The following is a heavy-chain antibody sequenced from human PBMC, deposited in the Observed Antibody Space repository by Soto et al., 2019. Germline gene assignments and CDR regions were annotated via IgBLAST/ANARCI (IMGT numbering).Heavy chain of an antibody. J-gene: IGHJ3*01. CDR2: VYKSQHT. V-gene: IGHV4-39*01. Sequence: PSETLSLTSRVSADSISNGHYYWGWIRQPPGNGLEWIGSVYKSQHTYYTPTLKSRLTISVDTSRNKISLKPTSVTAADTTVYYCARSGYYGHSGHCRSTFDVWGQGTLVTF. CDR1: ADSISNGHYY. D-gene: IGHD3-22*01. CDR3: ARSGYYGHSGHCRSTFDV.